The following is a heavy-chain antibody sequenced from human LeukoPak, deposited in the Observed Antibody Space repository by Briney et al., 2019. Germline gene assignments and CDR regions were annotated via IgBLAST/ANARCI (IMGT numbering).Heavy chain of an antibody. V-gene: IGHV3-23*01. J-gene: IGHJ3*02. CDR3: AKDQLGLWFGVNDAFDI. D-gene: IGHD3-10*01. CDR1: GFTFSSYA. CDR2: ISGSGGST. Sequence: GGSLRLSCAASGFTFSSYAMSWVRQAPGKGLDWVSAISGSGGSTYYADSVKGWFTISRDNSKNTLYLQMNSLRAEDTAVYHCAKDQLGLWFGVNDAFDIWGQGTMVTVSS.